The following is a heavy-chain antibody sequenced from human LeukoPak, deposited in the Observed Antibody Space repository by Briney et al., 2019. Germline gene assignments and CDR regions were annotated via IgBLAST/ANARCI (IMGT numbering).Heavy chain of an antibody. D-gene: IGHD6-19*01. CDR2: INHSGST. Sequence: KPSETLSLTCAVYGGSFSGYYWSWIRQPPGKGLEWIGEINHSGSTNHNPSLKSRVTISVDTSNNQFSLKLSSVTAADTDGYYCARGRVGSGSHNVDYWGQGTLVTVSS. CDR1: GGSFSGYY. CDR3: ARGRVGSGSHNVDY. V-gene: IGHV4-34*01. J-gene: IGHJ4*02.